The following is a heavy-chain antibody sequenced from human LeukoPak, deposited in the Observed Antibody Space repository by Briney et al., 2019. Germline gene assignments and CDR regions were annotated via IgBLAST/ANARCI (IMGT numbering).Heavy chain of an antibody. V-gene: IGHV3-30-3*01. Sequence: GGSLRLSCAASGFTFSSYAMHWVRQAPGKGLGWVAVISYDGSNKYYADSVKGRFTISRDNSKNTLYLQMNSLRAEDTAVYYCARGRGQSGRNYGDYWGQGTLVTVSS. CDR3: ARGRGQSGRNYGDY. J-gene: IGHJ4*02. CDR1: GFTFSSYA. CDR2: ISYDGSNK. D-gene: IGHD3-16*01.